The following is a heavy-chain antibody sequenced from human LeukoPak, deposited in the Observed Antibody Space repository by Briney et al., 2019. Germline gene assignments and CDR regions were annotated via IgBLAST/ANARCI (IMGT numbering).Heavy chain of an antibody. D-gene: IGHD6-19*01. CDR1: GYTFTSYY. CDR2: INPSGGST. Sequence: ASVKVSCKASGYTFTSYYMHWVRQAPGQGLEWMGIINPSGGSTSYAQKFQGRVTVTRDTSTSTVYMELSSLRSEDTAVYYCAAVAGPYYFDYWGQGTLVTVSS. V-gene: IGHV1-46*01. J-gene: IGHJ4*02. CDR3: AAVAGPYYFDY.